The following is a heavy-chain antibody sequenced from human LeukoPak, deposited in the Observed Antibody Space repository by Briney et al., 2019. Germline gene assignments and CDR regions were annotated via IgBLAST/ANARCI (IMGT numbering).Heavy chain of an antibody. J-gene: IGHJ6*02. CDR3: ARSISDIVVVVANYGMDV. Sequence: GRSLRLSCAASGFTFSSYAMHWVRQAPGKGLEWVAVISYDGSNKYYADSVKGRFTISRDNSKNTLYLQMNSLRAEDTAVYYCARSISDIVVVVANYGMDVWGQGTTVTVSS. V-gene: IGHV3-30*04. CDR1: GFTFSSYA. CDR2: ISYDGSNK. D-gene: IGHD2-15*01.